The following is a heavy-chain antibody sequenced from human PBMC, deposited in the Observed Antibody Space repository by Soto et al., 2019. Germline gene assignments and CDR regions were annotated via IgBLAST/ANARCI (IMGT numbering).Heavy chain of an antibody. V-gene: IGHV3-33*01. CDR2: IWYDGSNT. D-gene: IGHD5-12*01. Sequence: PGGSLRLSCAASGFTFSSYAMRWVRQAPGKGLEWVGFIWYDGSNTFYAESVKGRFTISRDNSKNTVYLQINALRAEDTAVYYCARDFSMVIVAPGYWGQGTLVTVSS. CDR3: ARDFSMVIVAPGY. CDR1: GFTFSSYA. J-gene: IGHJ4*02.